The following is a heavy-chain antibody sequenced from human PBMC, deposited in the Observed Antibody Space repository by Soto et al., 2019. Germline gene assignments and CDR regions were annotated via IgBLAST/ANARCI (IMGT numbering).Heavy chain of an antibody. V-gene: IGHV3-30*03. CDR1: GFTFSDYA. CDR3: ARTWIQLWLPSYYYGMDV. CDR2: VSHDGRNT. D-gene: IGHD5-18*01. Sequence: GGSLRLSCAASGFTFSDYAMHWVRQAPGKGLEWVAVVSHDGRNTHYADSVKGRFTISRDSSKNTLYLQMNSLRAEDTAVYYCARTWIQLWLPSYYYGMDVWGQGTTVTVSS. J-gene: IGHJ6*02.